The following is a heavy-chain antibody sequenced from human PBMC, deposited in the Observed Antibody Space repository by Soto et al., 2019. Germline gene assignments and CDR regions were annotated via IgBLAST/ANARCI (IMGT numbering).Heavy chain of an antibody. CDR3: ARGMTSSCSSTSCRLPPRGYYYYYGMDV. CDR1: GGSFSGYY. CDR2: INHSGST. Sequence: TLSLTCAVYGGSFSGYYWSWIRQPPGKGLEWIGEINHSGSTNYNPSLKSRVTISVDTSKNQFSLKLSSVTAADTAVYYCARGMTSSCSSTSCRLPPRGYYYYYGMDVWGQGT. D-gene: IGHD2-2*01. J-gene: IGHJ6*02. V-gene: IGHV4-34*01.